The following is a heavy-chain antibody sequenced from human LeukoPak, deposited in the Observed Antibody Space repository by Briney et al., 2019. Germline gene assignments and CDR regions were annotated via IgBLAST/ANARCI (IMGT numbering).Heavy chain of an antibody. V-gene: IGHV3-43D*03. CDR1: GFTFNDYA. D-gene: IGHD3-16*01. CDR3: AKGGYDPDYFFDY. CDR2: INWSGGST. Sequence: PGGSLRLSCAASGFTFNDYAMHWVRQAPGKGLEWVSLINWSGGSTYYADSVKGRFTISRDNSKNSLYLQMNSLKPEDTALYYCAKGGYDPDYFFDYWGQGTLVTVSS. J-gene: IGHJ4*02.